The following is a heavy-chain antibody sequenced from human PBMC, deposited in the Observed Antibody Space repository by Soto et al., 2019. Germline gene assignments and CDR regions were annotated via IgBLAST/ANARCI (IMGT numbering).Heavy chain of an antibody. CDR3: AKDPAWQGGGYYYYGMDV. V-gene: IGHV3-30*18. CDR1: GFTFSSYG. CDR2: ISYDGSNK. D-gene: IGHD1-26*01. Sequence: QVQLVESGGGVVQPGRSLRISCAASGFTFSSYGMHWVRQAPGKGLEWVAVISYDGSNKYYADSVKGRFTISRDNSKNTLYLQMDSLRAEDTAVYYCAKDPAWQGGGYYYYGMDVWGQGTTVTVSS. J-gene: IGHJ6*02.